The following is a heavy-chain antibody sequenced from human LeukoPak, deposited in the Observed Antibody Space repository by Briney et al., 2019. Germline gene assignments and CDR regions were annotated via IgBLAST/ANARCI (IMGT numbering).Heavy chain of an antibody. CDR1: GLTFSSSW. J-gene: IGHJ4*02. CDR2: INPDGNKK. D-gene: IGHD3-10*01. CDR3: ARDYELLWFGELRD. V-gene: IGHV3-7*03. Sequence: GGSLRLSCAVSGLTFSSSWMDWVRQAPGKGLEWVASINPDGNKKYSADSVKGRFTISRDNAENSLYLQMNSLRAEDTAVYYCARDYELLWFGELRDWGQGTLVTVSS.